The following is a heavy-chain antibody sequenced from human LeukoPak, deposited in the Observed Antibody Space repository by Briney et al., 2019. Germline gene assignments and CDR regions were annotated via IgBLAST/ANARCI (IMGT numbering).Heavy chain of an antibody. CDR1: GGSFSGYY. CDR2: INHSGST. Sequence: PSETLSLTCAVYGGSFSGYYWSWIRQPPGKGLEWIGEINHSGSTNYNPSLKSRVTISVDTSKNQFSLKLSSVTAADTAVYYCARGRAAAAPTRYYYYYYYMDVWGKGTTVTVSS. J-gene: IGHJ6*03. D-gene: IGHD6-13*01. CDR3: ARGRAAAAPTRYYYYYYYMDV. V-gene: IGHV4-34*01.